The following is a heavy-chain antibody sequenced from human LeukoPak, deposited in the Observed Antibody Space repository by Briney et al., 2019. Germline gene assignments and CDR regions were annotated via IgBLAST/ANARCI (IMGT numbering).Heavy chain of an antibody. CDR3: ARDGGRACTGSSCSPLGFDY. J-gene: IGHJ4*02. CDR2: IYYSGST. Sequence: SQTLSLTCTVSGGSISSGGYYWSWIRQHPGKGLEWIGYIYYSGSTYYNPSLKRRVTISVYTSKNQFSLKLSSVTAADTAVYYCARDGGRACTGSSCSPLGFDYWGQGTLVTVSS. D-gene: IGHD2-15*01. V-gene: IGHV4-31*03. CDR1: GGSISSGGYY.